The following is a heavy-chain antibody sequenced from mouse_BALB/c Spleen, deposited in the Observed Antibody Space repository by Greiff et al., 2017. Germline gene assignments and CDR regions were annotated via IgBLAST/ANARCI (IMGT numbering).Heavy chain of an antibody. J-gene: IGHJ4*01. CDR3: ARGGLLRFAMDY. V-gene: IGHV3-6*02. CDR1: GYSITSGYY. D-gene: IGHD2-3*01. CDR2: ISYDGSN. Sequence: EVQVVESGPGLVKPSQSLSLTCSVTGYSITSGYYWNWIRQFPGNKLEWMGYISYDGSNNYNPSLKNRISITRDTSKNQFFLKLNSVTTEDTATYYCARGGLLRFAMDYWGQGTSVTVSS.